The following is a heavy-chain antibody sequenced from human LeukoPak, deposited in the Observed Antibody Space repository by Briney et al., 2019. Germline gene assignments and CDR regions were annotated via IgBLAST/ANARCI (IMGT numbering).Heavy chain of an antibody. CDR1: GGSISSYY. CDR2: IYHSGSS. V-gene: IGHV4-59*12. Sequence: ETLSLTCTVSGGSISSYYWSWIRQPPGKGLEWIGYIYHSGSSNYNPSLKSRVTISVDTSKNQFSLKLSSVTAADTAVYYCARGLPSSYYYYYYMDVWGKGTTVTVSS. J-gene: IGHJ6*03. CDR3: ARGLPSSYYYYYYMDV. D-gene: IGHD6-13*01.